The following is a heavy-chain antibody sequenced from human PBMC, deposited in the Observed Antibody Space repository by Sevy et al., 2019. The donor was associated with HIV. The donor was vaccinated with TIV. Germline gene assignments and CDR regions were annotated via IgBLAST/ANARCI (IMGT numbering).Heavy chain of an antibody. V-gene: IGHV3-23*01. CDR2: ISGSGGST. CDR1: GFTFSSYA. J-gene: IGHJ4*02. CDR3: AGIFGDPFDY. D-gene: IGHD3-3*01. Sequence: GGSLRLSCAASGFTFSSYAMSWVRQAPGKGLEWVSDISGSGGSTYYADSVKGRFTISRDNSKNTLYLQMNSLRAGDTAVYYCAGIFGDPFDYWGQGTLVTVSS.